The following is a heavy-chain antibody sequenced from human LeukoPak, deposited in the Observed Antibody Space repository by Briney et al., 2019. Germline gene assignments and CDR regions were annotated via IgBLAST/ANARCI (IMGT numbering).Heavy chain of an antibody. CDR3: ARSDTHHIHSSSWHFDY. CDR2: SSYSGSS. V-gene: IGHV4-59*01. D-gene: IGHD6-13*01. CDR1: GGSIGTNY. J-gene: IGHJ4*02. Sequence: SETLSLTCSVSGGSIGTNYWSWIQQVPGKGLEWIGHSSYSGSSNYNPSLKSRVTISVDTSKTQFSLYLNSVTAADTAVYYCARSDTHHIHSSSWHFDYWGQGTLVTVSS.